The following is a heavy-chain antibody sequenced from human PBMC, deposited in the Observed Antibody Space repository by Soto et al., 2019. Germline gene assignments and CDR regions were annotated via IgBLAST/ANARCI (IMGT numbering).Heavy chain of an antibody. CDR1: GYSFTDYH. CDR2: INPKSGGT. D-gene: IGHD2-8*01. J-gene: IGHJ6*02. V-gene: IGHV1-2*04. CDR3: ARGDSTDCSKGVCSFFYNHDMDV. Sequence: ASVKVSCKASGYSFTDYHIHWVRQAPGQGLEWLGRINPKSGGTSTAQKFQGWVTMTTDTSISTASMELTRLTSDDTAIYYCARGDSTDCSKGVCSFFYNHDMDVWGQGTTVTVSS.